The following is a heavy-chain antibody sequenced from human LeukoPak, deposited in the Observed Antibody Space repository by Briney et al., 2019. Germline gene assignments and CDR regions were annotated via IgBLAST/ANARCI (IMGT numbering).Heavy chain of an antibody. V-gene: IGHV3-21*01. J-gene: IGHJ5*02. CDR1: GFTFSSYS. D-gene: IGHD3-22*01. Sequence: PGGTLRLSCAASGFTFSSYSMNWVRQAPGKGLEWVSSISSSSSYIYYADSVKGRFTISRDNAKNSLYLQMNSLRAEDTAVYYCARAGGVPITGSGYPNWFDPWGQGTLVTVSS. CDR3: ARAGGVPITGSGYPNWFDP. CDR2: ISSSSSYI.